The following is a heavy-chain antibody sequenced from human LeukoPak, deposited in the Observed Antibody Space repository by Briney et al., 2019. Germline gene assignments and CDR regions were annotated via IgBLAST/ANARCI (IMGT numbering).Heavy chain of an antibody. D-gene: IGHD5-18*01. V-gene: IGHV3-21*01. CDR2: ISSSSSYI. Sequence: GGSLRLSCAASGFTFSSYSMNWVRQTPGKGLEWVSSISSSSSYIYYADSVKGRFTISRDNAKNSLYLQMNSLRAEDTAVYYCARDVGGYSYGYSHALDIWGQGTMVTVSS. CDR3: ARDVGGYSYGYSHALDI. CDR1: GFTFSSYS. J-gene: IGHJ3*02.